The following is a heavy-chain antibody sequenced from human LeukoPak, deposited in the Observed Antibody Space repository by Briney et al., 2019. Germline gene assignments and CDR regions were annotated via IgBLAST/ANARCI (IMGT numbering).Heavy chain of an antibody. Sequence: GGSLGLSCAASGFTFSDYYMSWIRQAPGKGLEWVSYISSSSSYTNYADSVKGRFTISRDNAKNSLYLQMNSLRAEDTAVYYCARPLGTGAFGELSWGQGTLVTVSS. CDR1: GFTFSDYY. J-gene: IGHJ5*01. D-gene: IGHD3-10*01. V-gene: IGHV3-11*06. CDR3: ARPLGTGAFGELS. CDR2: ISSSSSYT.